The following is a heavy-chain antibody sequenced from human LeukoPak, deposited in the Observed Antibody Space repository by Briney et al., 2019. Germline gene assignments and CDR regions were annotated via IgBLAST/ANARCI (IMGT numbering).Heavy chain of an antibody. V-gene: IGHV3-30*03. CDR1: GFTFSTYG. CDR3: ARAITAMVTDY. CDR2: ISYDASKK. J-gene: IGHJ4*02. Sequence: GGSLRLSCAASGFTFSTYGVHWVRQAPGKGLEWVAVISYDASKKNYADSVKGRFTISRDNSKNTLYLQMNSLRVEDTAVYHCARAITAMVTDYWGQGTPVTVSS. D-gene: IGHD5-18*01.